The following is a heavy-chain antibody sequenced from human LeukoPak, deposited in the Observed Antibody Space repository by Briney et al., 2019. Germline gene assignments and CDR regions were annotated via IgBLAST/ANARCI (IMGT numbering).Heavy chain of an antibody. D-gene: IGHD7-27*01. CDR1: GFTFSAYY. CDR3: ARGTGEIDY. Sequence: GGSLRLSCAASGFTFSAYYMSWIRQAPGKGLEWVSHISGSGSNIYYPDSVKGRFTISRDNAKNSLYLQMNSLRADDMAVYYCARGTGEIDYWGQGTLVTVSS. V-gene: IGHV3-11*04. CDR2: ISGSGSNI. J-gene: IGHJ4*02.